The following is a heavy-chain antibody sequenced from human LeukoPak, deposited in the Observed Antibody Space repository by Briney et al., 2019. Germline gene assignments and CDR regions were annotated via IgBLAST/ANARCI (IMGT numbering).Heavy chain of an antibody. D-gene: IGHD6-19*01. Sequence: PSETLSLTCGVYGGSFNDDYWSWIRQPPGKGLEWIGEINHNGSTNCNPPLKSRVTISIDTSKNQFSLKLRSVTAADTAVYYCARENSLAGPFDYWGQGTLVTVSS. CDR3: ARENSLAGPFDY. J-gene: IGHJ4*02. CDR1: GGSFNDDY. V-gene: IGHV4-34*01. CDR2: INHNGST.